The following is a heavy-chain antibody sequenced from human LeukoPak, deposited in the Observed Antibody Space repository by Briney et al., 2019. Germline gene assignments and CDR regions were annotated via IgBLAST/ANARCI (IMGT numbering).Heavy chain of an antibody. J-gene: IGHJ4*02. Sequence: SETLSLTCTVSGGSISSYYWSWIRQPPGKGLEWIGYIYYSGSTNYNPSLKSRVTISVDTSKNQFSLKLSPVTAADTAVYYCARRGGYYYEIGYWGQGTLVTVSS. CDR2: IYYSGST. V-gene: IGHV4-59*08. CDR1: GGSISSYY. CDR3: ARRGGYYYEIGY. D-gene: IGHD3-22*01.